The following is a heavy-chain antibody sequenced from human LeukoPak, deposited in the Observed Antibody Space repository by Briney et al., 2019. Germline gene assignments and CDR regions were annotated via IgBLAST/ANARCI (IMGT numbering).Heavy chain of an antibody. CDR3: NTGTVVNDGLDV. D-gene: IGHD3-22*01. CDR2: IKSKTAAGAT. V-gene: IGHV3-15*01. CDR1: GFTFSNAW. J-gene: IGHJ6*02. Sequence: GGSLRLSCAASGFTFSNAWMSWVRQAPGKGLEWVGRIKSKTAAGATDYAAPVKGRFIISRDDAKNTLSLQMNSLRTEDTAVYYCNTGTVVNDGLDVWGQGTTVTVPS.